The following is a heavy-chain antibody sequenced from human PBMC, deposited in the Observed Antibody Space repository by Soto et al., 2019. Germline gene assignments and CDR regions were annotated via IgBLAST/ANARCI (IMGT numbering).Heavy chain of an antibody. D-gene: IGHD2-2*01. Sequence: SETLSLTCAVSGYSISNGYNWGWIRQPPGKGLEWIGTISHTGNTHYNPSLKSRVTISLDTSKNQFSVRLSSVTAADTAVYYCTRVYCSRTSCFVNCMDVWGQGTTVTVSS. CDR1: GYSISNGYN. V-gene: IGHV4-38-2*01. CDR2: ISHTGNT. J-gene: IGHJ6*02. CDR3: TRVYCSRTSCFVNCMDV.